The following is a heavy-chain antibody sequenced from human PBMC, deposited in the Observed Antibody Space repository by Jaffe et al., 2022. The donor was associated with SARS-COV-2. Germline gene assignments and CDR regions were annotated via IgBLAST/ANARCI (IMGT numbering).Heavy chain of an antibody. CDR3: ARLSFEVGGNLEQGY. CDR1: GGSFSGYY. D-gene: IGHD6-19*01. J-gene: IGHJ4*02. Sequence: QVQLQQWGAGLLKPSETLSLTCAVYGGSFSGYYWSWIRQPPGKGLEWIGEINHSGSTNYNPSLKSRVTISVDTSKNQFSLKLSSVTAADTAVYYCARLSFEVGGNLEQGYWGQGTLVTVSS. CDR2: INHSGST. V-gene: IGHV4-34*01.